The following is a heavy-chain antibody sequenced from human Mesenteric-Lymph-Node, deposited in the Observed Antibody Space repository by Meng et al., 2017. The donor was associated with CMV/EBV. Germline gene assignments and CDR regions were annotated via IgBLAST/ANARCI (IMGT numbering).Heavy chain of an antibody. V-gene: IGHV3-21*01. J-gene: IGHJ5*02. Sequence: GESLKISCAASGFTFSSYNMNWVRQAPGKGLEWVSSISSDSKHIFYADSVKGRFTISRDNAKKSLYLQMNSLRAEDTAVYYCARDPPFGVVEKWFDPWGQGTLVTVSS. CDR2: ISSDSKHI. CDR1: GFTFSSYN. CDR3: ARDPPFGVVEKWFDP. D-gene: IGHD3-3*01.